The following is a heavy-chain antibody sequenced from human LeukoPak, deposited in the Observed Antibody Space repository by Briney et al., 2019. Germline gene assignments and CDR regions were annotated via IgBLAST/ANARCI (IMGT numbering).Heavy chain of an antibody. D-gene: IGHD2-8*01. V-gene: IGHV4-34*01. J-gene: IGHJ5*02. CDR1: GGSFSGYY. Sequence: SETLSLTCAVYGGSFSGYYWSWIRQPPGEGLEWIGEINHSGSTNYNPSLKSRVTISVDTSKNQFSLKLSSVTAADTAVYYCARGRRGFGTIKWFDPWGQGTLVTVSS. CDR2: INHSGST. CDR3: ARGRRGFGTIKWFDP.